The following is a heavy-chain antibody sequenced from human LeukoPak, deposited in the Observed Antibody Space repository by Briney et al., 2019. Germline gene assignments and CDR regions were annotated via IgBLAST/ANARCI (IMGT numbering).Heavy chain of an antibody. CDR3: AKASKGDPPYYFDY. J-gene: IGHJ4*02. CDR1: GFTLDDYA. Sequence: GGSLRLSCAASGFTLDDYAMHWVRQAPGKGLEWVSGISWNSGSIGYADSVKGRFTISRDNAKNSLYLQMNSLRAEDTALYYCAKASKGDPPYYFDYWGQGTLVTVSS. D-gene: IGHD2-21*02. CDR2: ISWNSGSI. V-gene: IGHV3-9*01.